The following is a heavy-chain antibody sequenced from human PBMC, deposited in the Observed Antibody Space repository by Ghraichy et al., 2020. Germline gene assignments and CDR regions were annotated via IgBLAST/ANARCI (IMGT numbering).Heavy chain of an antibody. D-gene: IGHD1-14*01. Sequence: SETLSPTCAVYGGSFSGSYWTWIRQPPGKGLEWIGEINHKGSTTYNPSLKSRVTISVDTSKNQFSLKLSSVTAADTAVYYCAQPDPTALGRPFDYWGQGTLVTVSS. CDR1: GGSFSGSY. CDR2: INHKGST. CDR3: AQPDPTALGRPFDY. V-gene: IGHV4-34*01. J-gene: IGHJ4*02.